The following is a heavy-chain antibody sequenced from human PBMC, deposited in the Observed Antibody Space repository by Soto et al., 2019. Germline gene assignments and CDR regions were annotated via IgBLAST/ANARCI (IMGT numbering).Heavy chain of an antibody. Sequence: PSETLSLTCAVSGGSISSGDYSWIWIRQPLGQGLVWIGYIYHSGSTYYNPSPKSRVTISVDKSKKQFSLKLTSVTAAVTAVYYCGRDQLEATWFDPGGKGTLVTVS. V-gene: IGHV4-30-2*01. D-gene: IGHD1-1*01. CDR2: IYHSGST. J-gene: IGHJ5*02. CDR1: GGSISSGDYS. CDR3: GRDQLEATWFDP.